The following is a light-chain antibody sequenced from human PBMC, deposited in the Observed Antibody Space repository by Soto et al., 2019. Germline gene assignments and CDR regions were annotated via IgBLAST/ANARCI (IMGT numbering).Light chain of an antibody. J-gene: IGLJ1*01. CDR2: RNN. Sequence: QSVLTQPPSASGTPGQRVTISCSGSSSNIGSNYVYWYQQLPGTAPKLLIYRNNQRPSGVPDRFSGSKSGTSASLAISGLGSEDEADYYFAVWDDSLSGPYVFGTGTKVTVL. V-gene: IGLV1-47*01. CDR1: SSNIGSNY. CDR3: AVWDDSLSGPYV.